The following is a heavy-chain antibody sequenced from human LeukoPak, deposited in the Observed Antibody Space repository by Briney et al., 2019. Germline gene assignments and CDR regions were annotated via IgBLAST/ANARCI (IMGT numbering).Heavy chain of an antibody. Sequence: SETLSLTCAVYGGSFSGYYWSWIRQPPGKGLEWIGEINHSGSTNYNPSLKSRVTISVDTSKNQFSLKLSSVTAADTAVYYCARLSYGSSYPSYAGPSYYYYYYMDVWGKGTTVTVSS. V-gene: IGHV4-34*01. D-gene: IGHD5-18*01. J-gene: IGHJ6*03. CDR3: ARLSYGSSYPSYAGPSYYYYYYMDV. CDR1: GGSFSGYY. CDR2: INHSGST.